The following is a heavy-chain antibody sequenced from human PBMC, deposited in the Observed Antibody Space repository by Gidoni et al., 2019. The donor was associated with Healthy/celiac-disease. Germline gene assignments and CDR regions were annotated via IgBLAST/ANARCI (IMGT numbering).Heavy chain of an antibody. Sequence: EVQLLESGGGLVQPGGSLRLSCAASGFTFTTYAMSWVRQAPGKGLEWISTIMISGSSTYYADSVRGRFTISRDNSKNTLYLQMNGLRAEDTAVYYCATLMGGVADYWGQGTLVTVSS. V-gene: IGHV3-23*01. CDR1: GFTFTTYA. J-gene: IGHJ4*02. CDR2: IMISGSST. D-gene: IGHD3-16*01. CDR3: ATLMGGVADY.